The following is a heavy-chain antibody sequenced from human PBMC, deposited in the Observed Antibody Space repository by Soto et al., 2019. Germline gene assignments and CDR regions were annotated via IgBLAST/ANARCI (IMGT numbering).Heavy chain of an antibody. CDR2: ISGSGGST. D-gene: IGHD3-22*01. Sequence: GGSLRLSCAASGFTFSSYAMSWVRQAPGKGLEWVSAISGSGGSTYYADSVKGRFTISRDNSKNTLYLQMNSLRAEDTVLYYCAKAHYDSSGYYPYYFDYWGQGTLVTVSS. CDR3: AKAHYDSSGYYPYYFDY. J-gene: IGHJ4*02. CDR1: GFTFSSYA. V-gene: IGHV3-23*01.